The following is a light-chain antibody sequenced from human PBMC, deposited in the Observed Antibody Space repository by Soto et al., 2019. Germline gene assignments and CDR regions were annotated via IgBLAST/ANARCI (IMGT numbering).Light chain of an antibody. CDR3: AAWDDRLSGHVM. V-gene: IGLV1-47*01. Sequence: QSVLTQPPSASGTPGQRVTISCSGSSSNVGSNFVFWYQQLPGKAPQLLIYKNNQRPSGVPDRFSGSKSGTSASLAISGLRSEDEADYYCAAWDDRLSGHVMFGRGTKLIVL. CDR2: KNN. CDR1: SSNVGSNF. J-gene: IGLJ3*02.